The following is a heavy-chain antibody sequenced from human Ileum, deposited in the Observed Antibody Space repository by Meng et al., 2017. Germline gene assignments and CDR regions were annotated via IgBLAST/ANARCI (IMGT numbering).Heavy chain of an antibody. CDR2: VNPNHGGA. D-gene: IGHD2/OR15-2a*01. CDR3: ARHSTDWSLDY. J-gene: IGHJ4*02. V-gene: IGHV1-18*01. CDR1: GYTFTNYQ. Sequence: QVQLVQSGVEVKEPGASVKFSCKTSGYTFTNYQTDWVRQAPGQGLEWMGWVNPNHGGASYAQKFQGRLTMTIDTSTTTVYMELRSLRSDDSALYYCARHSTDWSLDYWGQGTLVTVSS.